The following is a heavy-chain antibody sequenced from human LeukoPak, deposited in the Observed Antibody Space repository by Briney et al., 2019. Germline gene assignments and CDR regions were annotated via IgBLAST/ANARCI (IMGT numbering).Heavy chain of an antibody. CDR2: INPNSGGT. Sequence: ASVKVSCKASGCTFTDYYMHWVRQAPGQGLEWMGWINPNSGGTNYAQKFQGRVTMTRDTSISTAYMERSRLRPDDTAVYFCAVTTVTTDDYWGQGTLVTVSS. CDR1: GCTFTDYY. CDR3: AVTTVTTDDY. D-gene: IGHD4-17*01. V-gene: IGHV1-2*02. J-gene: IGHJ4*02.